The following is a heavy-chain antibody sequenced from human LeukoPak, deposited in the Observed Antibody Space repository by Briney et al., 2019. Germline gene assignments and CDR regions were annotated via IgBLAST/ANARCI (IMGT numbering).Heavy chain of an antibody. Sequence: SETLSLTCTVSGGTISSSSYYWGWIRPPQGKGLEWIGSTYFSVSTSYNPSLKSRFTILVDGSKKQFPLKLSFVAAADAAESDCGSTYDTNNDYWGQGTLVT. CDR1: GGTISSSSYY. CDR2: TYFSVST. CDR3: GSTYDTNNDY. J-gene: IGHJ4*02. D-gene: IGHD3-3*01. V-gene: IGHV4-39*06.